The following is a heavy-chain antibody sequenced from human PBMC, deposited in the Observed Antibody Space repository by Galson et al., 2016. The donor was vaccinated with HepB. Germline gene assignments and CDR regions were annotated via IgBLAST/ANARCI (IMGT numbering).Heavy chain of an antibody. D-gene: IGHD2-21*01. CDR2: ISAYNGNT. CDR3: ARTTLGWYGMDV. Sequence: SVKVSCKASGYTFTSYGISWVRQAPGQGLEWMGWISAYNGNTNYAQKLQGRVTMTTDTSTSTAYMEMRSLSSDDTAVYYCARTTLGWYGMDVWGQGTTVTVSS. V-gene: IGHV1-18*01. CDR1: GYTFTSYG. J-gene: IGHJ6*02.